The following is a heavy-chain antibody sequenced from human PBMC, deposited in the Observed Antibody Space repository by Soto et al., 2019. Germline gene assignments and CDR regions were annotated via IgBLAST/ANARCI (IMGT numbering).Heavy chain of an antibody. V-gene: IGHV2-26*01. D-gene: IGHD5-12*01. CDR2: IFSNDEK. CDR1: GFSLSNARMG. Sequence: SGPTLVNPTETLTLTCTVSGFSLSNARMGVSWIRQPPGKALEWLAHIFSNDEKSYSTSLKSRLTISKDTSKSQVVLTMTNMDPVDTATYYCARIRRFGGYEDYYYMDVWGKGTTVTVSS. CDR3: ARIRRFGGYEDYYYMDV. J-gene: IGHJ6*03.